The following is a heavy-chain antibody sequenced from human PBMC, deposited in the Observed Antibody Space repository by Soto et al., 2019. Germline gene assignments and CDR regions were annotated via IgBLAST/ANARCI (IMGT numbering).Heavy chain of an antibody. V-gene: IGHV1-2*04. D-gene: IGHD4-17*01. Sequence: SAEVCFRALRYTFTGFYMHWVRQAPGQGLEWMGWINPKSGDTEYAQKFQGWVTMTRDTSISTAYMELSRLKSDDTAVYYCASGGSTVTREFDYWGQGPLVTVS. CDR3: ASGGSTVTREFDY. CDR2: INPKSGDT. J-gene: IGHJ4*02. CDR1: RYTFTGFY.